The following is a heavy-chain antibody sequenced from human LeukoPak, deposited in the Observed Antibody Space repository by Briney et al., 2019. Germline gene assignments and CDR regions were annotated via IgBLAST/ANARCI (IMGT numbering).Heavy chain of an antibody. CDR2: IYYSGST. CDR3: ASYGTSWAWYFDY. D-gene: IGHD4-23*01. V-gene: IGHV4-39*07. CDR1: GGSISSSSYY. J-gene: IGHJ4*02. Sequence: SETLSLTCTVSGGSISSSSYYWGWIRQPPGKGLGWIGSIYYSGSTYYNPSLKSRVTISVDTSKNQFSLKLSSVTAADTAVYYCASYGTSWAWYFDYWGQGTLVTVSS.